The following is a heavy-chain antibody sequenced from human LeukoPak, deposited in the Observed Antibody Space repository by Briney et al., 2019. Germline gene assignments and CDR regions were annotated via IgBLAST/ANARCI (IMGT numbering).Heavy chain of an antibody. Sequence: SETLSLTFTVSGGSISITSYYWGWIRQPPGKGLEWIGSMYSSGSTYYNPSLKSRVTISVDTSKNQFSLKLSSVTAADTAVYYCARVRCRGEDYYYYMDVWGKGTTVTVSS. J-gene: IGHJ6*03. D-gene: IGHD3-10*01. CDR1: GGSISITSYY. CDR2: MYSSGST. V-gene: IGHV4-39*07. CDR3: ARVRCRGEDYYYYMDV.